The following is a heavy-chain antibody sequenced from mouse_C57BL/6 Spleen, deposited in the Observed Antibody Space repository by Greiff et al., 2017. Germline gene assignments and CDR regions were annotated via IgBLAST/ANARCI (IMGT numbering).Heavy chain of an antibody. D-gene: IGHD2-2*01. CDR1: GFSLTSYG. V-gene: IGHV2-2*01. J-gene: IGHJ3*01. CDR2: IWSGGST. Sequence: VQLQQSGPGLVLPSQSLSITCTVSGFSLTSYGVHWVRQSPGKGLEWLGVIWSGGSTDYNAAFISRLSISKDNSKSQVFFKMNSLQADDTAIYYCASPYGYEAWFAYGGKGTLVTVSA. CDR3: ASPYGYEAWFAY.